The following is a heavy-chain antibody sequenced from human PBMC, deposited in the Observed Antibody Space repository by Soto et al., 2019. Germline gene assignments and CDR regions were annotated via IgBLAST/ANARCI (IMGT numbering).Heavy chain of an antibody. CDR3: ARASPVVTDV. J-gene: IGHJ6*02. V-gene: IGHV4-30-4*01. D-gene: IGHD5-18*01. CDR1: GGSISSGDYY. CDR2: IYYSGST. Sequence: QVQLQESGPGLVKPSQTLSLTCTVSGGSISSGDYYWSWIRQPPGKGLEWIGYIYYSGSTYYNPSPTTXLXIXLDTAKNHFSLNPSSVPAAATAVYYCARASPVVTDVWGQGTTVTVSS.